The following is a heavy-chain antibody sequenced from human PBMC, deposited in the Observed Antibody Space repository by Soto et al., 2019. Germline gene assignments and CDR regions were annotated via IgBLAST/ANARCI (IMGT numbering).Heavy chain of an antibody. CDR3: AREYGYGMDV. J-gene: IGHJ6*02. V-gene: IGHV1-69*13. CDR1: GGTFSNYA. D-gene: IGHD2-8*01. CDR2: IIPIFGTS. Sequence: ASVKVSCKVSGGTFSNYAFSWVRQAPGQGLEWMGGIIPIFGTSNYAQKFQGRVTITADESSSTGYMELSSLRSDDTAVYYCAREYGYGMDVWGQGTTVTVSS.